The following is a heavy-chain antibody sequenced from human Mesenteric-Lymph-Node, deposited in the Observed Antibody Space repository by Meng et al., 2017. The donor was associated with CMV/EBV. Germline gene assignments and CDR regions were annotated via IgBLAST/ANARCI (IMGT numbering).Heavy chain of an antibody. V-gene: IGHV4-34*01. CDR2: INHSGST. D-gene: IGHD1-14*01. Sequence: QVQLQQWGAGLLKPSETLSLTCAVYGGSFSAYYWSWIRQPPGKGLEWIGEINHSGSTNYNPSLKSRITISVDTSKNQFSLKLTSVTAADTAVYFCASLAPLNNTKDKIPSGYWGQGTPVTVSS. J-gene: IGHJ4*02. CDR1: GGSFSAYY. CDR3: ASLAPLNNTKDKIPSGY.